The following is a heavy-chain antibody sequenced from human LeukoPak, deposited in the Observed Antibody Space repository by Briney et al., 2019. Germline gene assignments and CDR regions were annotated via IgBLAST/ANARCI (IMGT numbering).Heavy chain of an antibody. V-gene: IGHV4-4*07. D-gene: IGHD6-13*01. Sequence: SETLSLTCTVSDGSISSYSWSWIRQPAGKGLELMGRSYTNGSPTSNPSPSIRVPMSLGTDTKQYPLTLTPMSATATAAYDYSRLTSSWDQDWYFDLWGRGTLVTVSS. J-gene: IGHJ2*01. CDR1: DGSISSYS. CDR3: SRLTSSWDQDWYFDL. CDR2: SYTNGSP.